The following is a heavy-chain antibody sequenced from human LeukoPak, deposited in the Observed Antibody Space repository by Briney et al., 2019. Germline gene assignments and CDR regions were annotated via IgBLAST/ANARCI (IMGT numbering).Heavy chain of an antibody. CDR1: GLTFSSYA. V-gene: IGHV3-23*01. Sequence: GGSLRLSCAASGLTFSSYAMSWVRQAPGKGLEWVSAISGSGGSTYYADSVKGRFTISRDNSKNTLYLQMNSLRAEDTAVYYCAAHPNHLYYYYMDVWGKGTTVTVSS. CDR2: ISGSGGST. CDR3: AAHPNHLYYYYMDV. J-gene: IGHJ6*03. D-gene: IGHD1-14*01.